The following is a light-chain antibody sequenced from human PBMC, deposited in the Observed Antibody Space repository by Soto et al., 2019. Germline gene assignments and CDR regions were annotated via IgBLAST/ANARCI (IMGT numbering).Light chain of an antibody. CDR1: QSVLSSSNNKNY. CDR2: WES. Sequence: DIVMTQSQDSLAVSLGERATINCKSSQSVLSSSNNKNYLAWYHQKPGQPPKLLIYWESTRESGVPDRFRGSGSGTYFTLTISTLQAEDLAVYYCQQYYYISRTFGQGTKVQIK. V-gene: IGKV4-1*01. J-gene: IGKJ1*01. CDR3: QQYYYISRT.